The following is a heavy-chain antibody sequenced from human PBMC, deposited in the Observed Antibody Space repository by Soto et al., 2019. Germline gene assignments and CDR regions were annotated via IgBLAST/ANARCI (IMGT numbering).Heavy chain of an antibody. Sequence: QVQLVQSGAEVKKPGASVKVSCKASGYTFTSYGISWVRQAPGQGLEWMGWISAYNGNTNYAQKLQGRVTMTTDTSASTAYRELRSLRSDDTAVYYCASSSVLISPDDYYFDYWVQGTLVTVSS. J-gene: IGHJ4*02. D-gene: IGHD2-21*02. CDR1: GYTFTSYG. V-gene: IGHV1-18*04. CDR2: ISAYNGNT. CDR3: ASSSVLISPDDYYFDY.